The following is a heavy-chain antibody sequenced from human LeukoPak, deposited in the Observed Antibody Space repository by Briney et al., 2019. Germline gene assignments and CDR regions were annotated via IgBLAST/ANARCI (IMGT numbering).Heavy chain of an antibody. D-gene: IGHD3-10*01. Sequence: GGSLRLSCAASGFTFDDYTMHWVRQAPGKGLEWVSLISWDGGSTYYADFVKGRFTISRDNSKNSLYLQMNSLRTEDTALYYCAKDLMVRGATAPPWFDPWGQGTLVTVSS. CDR3: AKDLMVRGATAPPWFDP. CDR2: ISWDGGST. CDR1: GFTFDDYT. V-gene: IGHV3-43*01. J-gene: IGHJ5*02.